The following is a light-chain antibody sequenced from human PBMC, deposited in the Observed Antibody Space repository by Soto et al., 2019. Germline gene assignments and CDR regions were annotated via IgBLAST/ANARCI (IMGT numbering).Light chain of an antibody. Sequence: DIVMTQSPDSLAVSLGERATINCKSSQSVLYSPNNKNYLAWYQQEPGQPPKLLIYWASTRESGVPDRFSGSGSGTDLTLTISSLQAEDVAFYYCQQYHSAPQSFGQGTKVEIK. CDR2: WAS. J-gene: IGKJ1*01. CDR3: QQYHSAPQS. CDR1: QSVLYSPNNKNY. V-gene: IGKV4-1*01.